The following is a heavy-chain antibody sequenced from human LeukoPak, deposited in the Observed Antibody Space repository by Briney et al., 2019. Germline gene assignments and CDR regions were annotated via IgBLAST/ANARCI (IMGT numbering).Heavy chain of an antibody. Sequence: SETLSLTCTVSGDSITNYFWSWIRQPPGKGLEWIGYIYYTGNTNYKPSLKSRVTISVDTSTNQFSLRLRSVTAADTAVYYCARGRVAYSAYYFDYWGRGTLVTVSP. J-gene: IGHJ4*02. CDR1: GDSITNYF. D-gene: IGHD2-15*01. CDR3: ARGRVAYSAYYFDY. CDR2: IYYTGNT. V-gene: IGHV4-59*01.